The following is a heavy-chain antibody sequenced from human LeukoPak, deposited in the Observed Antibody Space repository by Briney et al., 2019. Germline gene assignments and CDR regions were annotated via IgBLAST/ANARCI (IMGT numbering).Heavy chain of an antibody. D-gene: IGHD6-19*01. CDR2: FYYSGNT. CDR3: ARRGLAVAAH. Sequence: SETLSLTCTVSGVSITHYWGWIRQPPGKGLEWIGSFYYSGNTYYNSSLESRVTISVDTSKNQFSLKLTSVTAADTAVYYCARRGLAVAAHWGQGSLVTVSS. V-gene: IGHV4-39*01. J-gene: IGHJ4*02. CDR1: GVSITHY.